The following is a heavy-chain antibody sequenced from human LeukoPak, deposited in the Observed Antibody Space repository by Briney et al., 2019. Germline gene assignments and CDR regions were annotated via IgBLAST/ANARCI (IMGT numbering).Heavy chain of an antibody. CDR1: GFTFSSYG. J-gene: IGHJ4*02. D-gene: IGHD4-17*01. Sequence: GGSLRVSCAASGFTFSSYGMSWVRQAPAKGLEWVSAMSGSGGSTYYAGSVKGRFTISRDNSKNTLYLQMNSLRAEDTAVYYCAKGTTVTTFDYWGQGTLVTVSS. CDR3: AKGTTVTTFDY. V-gene: IGHV3-23*01. CDR2: MSGSGGST.